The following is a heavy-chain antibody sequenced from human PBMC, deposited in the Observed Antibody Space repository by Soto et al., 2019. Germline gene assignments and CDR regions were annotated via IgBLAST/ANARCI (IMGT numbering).Heavy chain of an antibody. CDR1: GGSISSGGYY. CDR2: IYYSGST. Sequence: SETLSLTCTVSGGSISSGGYYWSWIRQHPGKGLESIGYIYYSGSTYYNPSLKSRVTISVDTSKNQFSLKLSSVTAADTAVYYCARDRSTFMFDYWGQGTLVTVSS. J-gene: IGHJ4*02. CDR3: ARDRSTFMFDY. V-gene: IGHV4-31*03.